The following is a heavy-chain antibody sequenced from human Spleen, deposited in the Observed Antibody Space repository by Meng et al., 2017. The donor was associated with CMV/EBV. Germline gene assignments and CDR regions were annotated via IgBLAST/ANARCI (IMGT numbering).Heavy chain of an antibody. Sequence: ASVKVSCKTSNYTFTRHGISWVRQAPGQGLEWMGWINPNSGGTNYAQKFQGRVTMTSVTSTSTVYMQLSGLRSDDTAIYYCAKSFILVPATIRSRTDYYYGLDVWGQGTTVTVSS. D-gene: IGHD2-2*01. V-gene: IGHV1-18*01. J-gene: IGHJ6*02. CDR1: NYTFTRHG. CDR2: INPNSGGT. CDR3: AKSFILVPATIRSRTDYYYGLDV.